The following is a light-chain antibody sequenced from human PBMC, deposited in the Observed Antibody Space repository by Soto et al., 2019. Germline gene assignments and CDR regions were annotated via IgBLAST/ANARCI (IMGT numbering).Light chain of an antibody. Sequence: ATQMTQSPSSLSASVGDRVTISCRASQGISNDLAWYQQKPGKAPTLLIYEASTLQSGVPSRFSGSKSGNGFTLTISSLQPEDFAVYYCLQDYNFPRTFGQGTRVEIK. CDR3: LQDYNFPRT. CDR2: EAS. V-gene: IGKV1-6*01. CDR1: QGISND. J-gene: IGKJ1*01.